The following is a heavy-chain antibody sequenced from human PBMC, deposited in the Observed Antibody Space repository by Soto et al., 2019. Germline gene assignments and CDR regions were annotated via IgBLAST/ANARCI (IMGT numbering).Heavy chain of an antibody. V-gene: IGHV3-30*09. CDR1: GFTFSNYA. Sequence: PGGSLRLSCAASGFTFSNYAIHWVRQAPGKGLEWLALISSARSNRYYADSVMGRFAISRDNSKSTSYLQMNSLRTEDTAVYFCAREAESVVGASYYYFYGMDVWGQGTTVTVSS. J-gene: IGHJ6*02. CDR3: AREAESVVGASYYYFYGMDV. D-gene: IGHD1-26*01. CDR2: ISSARSNR.